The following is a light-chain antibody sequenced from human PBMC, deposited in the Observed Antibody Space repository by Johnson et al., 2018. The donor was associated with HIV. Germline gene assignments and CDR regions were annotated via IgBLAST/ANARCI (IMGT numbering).Light chain of an antibody. CDR1: SSNIGNNY. CDR2: ESN. J-gene: IGLJ1*01. Sequence: QSVLTQPPSVSAAPGQKVTISCSGSSSNIGNNYVSWYQQLPGTAPKLLIYESNQRPSGIPDRFSGSKSGTSATLGITGLQTGDEADYYCGTWASSLSAGIFGTGTKVTVL. V-gene: IGLV1-51*02. CDR3: GTWASSLSAGI.